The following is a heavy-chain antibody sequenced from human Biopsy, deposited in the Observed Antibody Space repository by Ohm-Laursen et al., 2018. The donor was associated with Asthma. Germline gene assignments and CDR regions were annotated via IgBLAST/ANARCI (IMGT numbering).Heavy chain of an antibody. Sequence: SLRLSCTASGFTMGINGINWVRQAPGKGLEWMAFLSFDGRSTYYADFLKGRLSITRDNSRKTLFLHINSLSAEDTAVYYCARDSYSSGLYDDFESWGQGTLVTVSS. D-gene: IGHD6-19*01. V-gene: IGHV3-30*03. J-gene: IGHJ4*02. CDR3: ARDSYSSGLYDDFES. CDR1: GFTMGING. CDR2: LSFDGRST.